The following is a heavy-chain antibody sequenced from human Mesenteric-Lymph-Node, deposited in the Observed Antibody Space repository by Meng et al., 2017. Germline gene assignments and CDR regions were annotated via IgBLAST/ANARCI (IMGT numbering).Heavy chain of an antibody. CDR1: GFTFSSYD. CDR3: ARGGYCSSTSCYFSTDYYFDY. CDR2: IGTAGDT. V-gene: IGHV3-13*01. Sequence: GESLKISCAASGFTFSSYDMHWVRQATGKGLEWVSAIGTAGDTYYPGSVKGRFTISRENAKNSLYLQMNSLRAGDTAVYYCARGGYCSSTSCYFSTDYYFDYWGQGTLVTVSS. D-gene: IGHD2-2*01. J-gene: IGHJ4*02.